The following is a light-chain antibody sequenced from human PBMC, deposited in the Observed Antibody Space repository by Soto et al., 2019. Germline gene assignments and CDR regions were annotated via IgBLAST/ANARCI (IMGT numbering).Light chain of an antibody. V-gene: IGKV4-1*01. CDR2: WAS. CDR1: QSVLYSSNNKNY. J-gene: IGKJ3*01. CDR3: QQYYGNPPT. Sequence: DIVMTQSPDSLAVSLGERATINCKSSQSVLYSSNNKNYLAWYQQKPGQPPKVLIYWASTRESGVPDRFSGSGSGTDFTLTISSLQAEDVAFYYCQQYYGNPPTFGPGTKVYLK.